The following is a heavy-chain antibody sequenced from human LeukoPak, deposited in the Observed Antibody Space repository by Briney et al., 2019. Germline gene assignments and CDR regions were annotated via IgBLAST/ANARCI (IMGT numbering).Heavy chain of an antibody. D-gene: IGHD4-11*01. V-gene: IGHV3-7*01. CDR2: IKQDGSEK. CDR1: GFIFSNYW. CDR3: AREIIVTTFPDY. J-gene: IGHJ4*02. Sequence: GGSLRLSCAASGFIFSNYWMTWVRQAPGKGLEWVANIKQDGSEKHYVDSVKGRFTISRDNAKNSLYLQMNSLRAEDTAVYYCAREIIVTTFPDYWGQGTLVTVSS.